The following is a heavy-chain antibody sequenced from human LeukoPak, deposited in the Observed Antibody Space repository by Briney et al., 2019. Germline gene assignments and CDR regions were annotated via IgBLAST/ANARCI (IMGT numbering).Heavy chain of an antibody. J-gene: IGHJ6*03. V-gene: IGHV4-4*07. CDR2: IYISGSGST. CDR1: GGSISSYY. Sequence: PSETLSLTCTVSGGSISSYYWSWIRQPAGKGLEWIGRIYISGSGSTNYNPSLKSRVTMSVDTSKNQFSLKLSSVTAADTAVYYCARDKRVAVAGTYIYYYYMDVWGNGTTVTISS. CDR3: ARDKRVAVAGTYIYYYYMDV. D-gene: IGHD6-19*01.